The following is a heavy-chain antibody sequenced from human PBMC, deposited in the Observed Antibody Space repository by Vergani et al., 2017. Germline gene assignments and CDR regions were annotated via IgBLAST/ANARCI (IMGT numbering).Heavy chain of an antibody. CDR2: RGKDGINT. Sequence: QVQLVESAGGVVQPGGSLRLSCAASGFTFRNFGMHWIRQAPGKGLEWRAYRGKDGINTRYRAAVKGRFTVSRDNSKNILYLQMDSLRSEDTALYYCAKYCRGSTDGLPDSWGPGTLVIVSS. J-gene: IGHJ4*02. CDR3: AKYCRGSTDGLPDS. D-gene: IGHD2-8*02. CDR1: GFTFRNFG. V-gene: IGHV3-30*02.